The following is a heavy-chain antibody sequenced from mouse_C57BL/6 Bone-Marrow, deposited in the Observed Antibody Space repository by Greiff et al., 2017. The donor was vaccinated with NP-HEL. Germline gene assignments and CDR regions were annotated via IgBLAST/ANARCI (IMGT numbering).Heavy chain of an antibody. CDR1: GYAFTNYL. CDR2: INPGSGGT. V-gene: IGHV1-54*01. D-gene: IGHD2-2*01. Sequence: VQLQQSGAELVRPGTSVKVSCKASGYAFTNYLIEWVKQRPGQGLEWIGVINPGSGGTNYTEKFKGKATLTGDKSSSTAYMQLSSLTSEDSAVYFSERRGGYEEVDYWGQGTTLTVSS. J-gene: IGHJ2*01. CDR3: ERRGGYEEVDY.